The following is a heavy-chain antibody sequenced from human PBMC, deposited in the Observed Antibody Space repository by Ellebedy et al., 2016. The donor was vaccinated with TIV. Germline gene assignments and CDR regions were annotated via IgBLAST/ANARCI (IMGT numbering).Heavy chain of an antibody. D-gene: IGHD2-21*02. Sequence: GGSLRLSXAASGFTFSSYAMSWVRQAPGKGLEWVSAISGSGGSTYYADSVKGRFTISRDNSKNTLYLQMNSLRAEDTAVYYCAKLPEKSGDWSFDYWGQGTLVTVSS. J-gene: IGHJ4*02. CDR3: AKLPEKSGDWSFDY. CDR1: GFTFSSYA. CDR2: ISGSGGST. V-gene: IGHV3-23*01.